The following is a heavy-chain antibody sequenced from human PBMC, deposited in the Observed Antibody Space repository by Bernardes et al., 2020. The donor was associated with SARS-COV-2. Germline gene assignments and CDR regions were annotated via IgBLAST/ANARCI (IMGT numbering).Heavy chain of an antibody. Sequence: SASLTLTCTVSGGSISTNNNYWGWIPQPKGKGLEWIGSIHYSGSAYYNPSLKSRVTISVDTSKNQFSLRLSFVTAADTAVYYCARPSGSGYSYAAGYDFWGQGTMVSGS. V-gene: IGHV4-39*01. J-gene: IGHJ3*01. CDR1: GGSISTNNNY. D-gene: IGHD5-18*01. CDR3: ARPSGSGYSYAAGYDF. CDR2: IHYSGSA.